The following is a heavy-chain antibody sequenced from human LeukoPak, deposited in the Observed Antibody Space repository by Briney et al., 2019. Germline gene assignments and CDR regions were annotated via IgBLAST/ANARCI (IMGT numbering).Heavy chain of an antibody. Sequence: PGRSLRLSCAASGFTFSGYAMHWVRQAPGKGLEWVAVISYDGRNKYYADSVKGRFTISRDNSKNTLYLQMNSLRTEDTAVYFCAREPASSTADGLHDFLFDYWGQGTLVTVSS. V-gene: IGHV3-30*04. CDR2: ISYDGRNK. CDR1: GFTFSGYA. J-gene: IGHJ4*02. D-gene: IGHD3-3*01. CDR3: AREPASSTADGLHDFLFDY.